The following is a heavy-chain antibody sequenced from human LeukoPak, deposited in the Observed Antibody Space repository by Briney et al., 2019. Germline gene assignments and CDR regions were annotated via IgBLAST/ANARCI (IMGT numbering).Heavy chain of an antibody. V-gene: IGHV3-21*01. D-gene: IGHD3-3*01. Sequence: GGSLRLSCAASGFTFSSYSMNWVRQAPGKGLEWVSSIRSSSSYIYYADSVKGRFTISRDNAKNSLYLQMNSLRAEDTAVYYCARAVLRYYDFWSGYGDAFDIWGQGTMVTVSS. J-gene: IGHJ3*02. CDR2: IRSSSSYI. CDR3: ARAVLRYYDFWSGYGDAFDI. CDR1: GFTFSSYS.